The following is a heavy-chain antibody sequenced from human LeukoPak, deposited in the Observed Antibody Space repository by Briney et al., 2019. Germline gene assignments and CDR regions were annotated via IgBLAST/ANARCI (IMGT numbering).Heavy chain of an antibody. D-gene: IGHD6-19*01. CDR3: ARSVPGGSGWMGSIEY. J-gene: IGHJ4*02. Sequence: PGGSLRLSCAASGFTFSRYDMHWVRQSTGKGLEWVSAIGTAGDTFYLGSVKGRFTISRENAKNSLYLQMNSLRAGDTAVYYCARSVPGGSGWMGSIEYWGQGTLVTVPS. CDR1: GFTFSRYD. CDR2: IGTAGDT. V-gene: IGHV3-13*01.